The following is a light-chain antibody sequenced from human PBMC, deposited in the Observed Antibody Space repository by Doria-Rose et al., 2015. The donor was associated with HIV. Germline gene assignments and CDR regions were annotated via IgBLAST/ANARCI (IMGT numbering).Light chain of an antibody. V-gene: IGKV4-1*01. CDR3: QQYYDTPS. J-gene: IGKJ3*01. Sequence: TQSPESLGMSLGERATFNCKSNQSLLYTSKNYLAWYQQKPGQPPKLLIYWASTRQSGVPARFSGSGSGTDFTLTISSLEAEDMAVYYCQQYYDTPSFGPGTTVDIK. CDR1: QSLLYTSKNY. CDR2: WAS.